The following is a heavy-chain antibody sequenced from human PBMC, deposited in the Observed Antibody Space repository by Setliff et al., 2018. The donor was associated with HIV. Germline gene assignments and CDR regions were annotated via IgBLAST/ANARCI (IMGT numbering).Heavy chain of an antibody. Sequence: PSETLSLTCTVSGVSGGSINNYQWSWIRQPPGKGLEWIGYIYTSGSSNYNPSLKSRVTISGDTSKRQFSLKMSSVTAADTAVYYCARGDGTKYYYYYYMDVWGKGTTVTVSS. J-gene: IGHJ6*03. CDR1: GGSINNYQ. D-gene: IGHD1-7*01. CDR2: IYTSGSS. CDR3: ARGDGTKYYYYYYMDV. V-gene: IGHV4-4*08.